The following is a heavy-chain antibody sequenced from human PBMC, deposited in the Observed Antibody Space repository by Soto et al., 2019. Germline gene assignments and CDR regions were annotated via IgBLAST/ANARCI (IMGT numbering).Heavy chain of an antibody. V-gene: IGHV3-23*01. D-gene: IGHD6-13*01. Sequence: AGGSLRLSCAASGFTFSSSAMSWVRQAPGKGLEWVSGISGSGGGTYYADSVKGRFTISRDNSKNTLYLQMNSLRAEDTAVYYCAKGGYGSSWRFDYWGQGTLVTSPQ. J-gene: IGHJ4*02. CDR2: ISGSGGGT. CDR1: GFTFSSSA. CDR3: AKGGYGSSWRFDY.